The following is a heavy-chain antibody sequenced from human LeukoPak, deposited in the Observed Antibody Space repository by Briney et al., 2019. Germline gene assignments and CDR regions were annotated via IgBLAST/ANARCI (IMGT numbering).Heavy chain of an antibody. Sequence: GGSLRLSCAASGFTVSSNYMSWVRQAPGKGLEWVSVIYSGGSTYYTDSVKGRFTISRDNSKNTLYLQMNSLRAEDTAVYYCARRAGDYSHPYDYWGQGILVTVSS. CDR2: IYSGGST. D-gene: IGHD3-22*01. V-gene: IGHV3-53*01. CDR1: GFTVSSNY. CDR3: ARRAGDYSHPYDY. J-gene: IGHJ4*02.